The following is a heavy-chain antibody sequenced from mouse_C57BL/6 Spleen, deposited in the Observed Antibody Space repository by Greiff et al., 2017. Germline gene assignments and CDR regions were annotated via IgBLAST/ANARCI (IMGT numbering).Heavy chain of an antibody. D-gene: IGHD4-1*01. V-gene: IGHV10-1*01. CDR1: GFSFNTYA. Sequence: EVQLQESGGGLVQPKGSLKLSCAASGFSFNTYAMNWVRQAPGKGLEWVARIRSKSNNYATYYADSVKDRFTISRDDSESMLYLQMNNLKTEDTAMYYCVRQDTGWYFDVWGTGTTVTVSS. CDR3: VRQDTGWYFDV. J-gene: IGHJ1*03. CDR2: IRSKSNNYAT.